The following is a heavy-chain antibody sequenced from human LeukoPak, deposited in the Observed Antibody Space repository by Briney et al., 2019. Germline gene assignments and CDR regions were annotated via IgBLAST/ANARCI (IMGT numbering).Heavy chain of an antibody. CDR3: ARDLRSVYSSGWRGSGMDV. V-gene: IGHV3-74*01. J-gene: IGHJ6*02. CDR2: INTDGSTT. D-gene: IGHD6-19*01. Sequence: GGSLRLSCAASGFTFSNYWMHWVRQAPGEGLVWVSRINTDGSTTSYADSVKGRFTISRDNAKNTLYLLMNSLRAEDTAVYYCARDLRSVYSSGWRGSGMDVWGQGTTVTVSS. CDR1: GFTFSNYW.